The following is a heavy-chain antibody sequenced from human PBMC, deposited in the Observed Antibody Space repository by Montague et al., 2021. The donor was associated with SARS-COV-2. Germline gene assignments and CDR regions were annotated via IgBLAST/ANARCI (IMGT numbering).Heavy chain of an antibody. D-gene: IGHD2-2*01. Sequence: SLRLSCAASGFTLSSYGMHWVRQAPGKGLEWVAVLWYDGSNKHYADSVKGRFTISRDNSKNTLYLQMNSLRVEDTAVYYCARGTPAAIPYNWFDPWGQGTLVTVPS. J-gene: IGHJ5*02. CDR2: LWYDGSNK. CDR1: GFTLSSYG. V-gene: IGHV3-33*01. CDR3: ARGTPAAIPYNWFDP.